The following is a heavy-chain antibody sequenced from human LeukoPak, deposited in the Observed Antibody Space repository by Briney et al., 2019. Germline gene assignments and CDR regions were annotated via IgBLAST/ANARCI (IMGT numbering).Heavy chain of an antibody. D-gene: IGHD1-26*01. CDR2: IYTGGST. CDR1: GGSISSYY. Sequence: SETLSLTCTVSGGSISSYYWSWIRQPAGKGLEWIGRIYTGGSTNYNPSLKSRVTMSVDTSKNQFSLKLSSVTAADTAVYYCARGGLGASNNYAFDIWGQGTMVTVSS. J-gene: IGHJ3*02. V-gene: IGHV4-4*07. CDR3: ARGGLGASNNYAFDI.